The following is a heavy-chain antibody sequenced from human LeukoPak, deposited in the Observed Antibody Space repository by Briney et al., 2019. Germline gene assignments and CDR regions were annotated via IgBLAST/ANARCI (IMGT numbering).Heavy chain of an antibody. V-gene: IGHV5-51*01. J-gene: IGHJ3*02. CDR2: IYAGDSDT. CDR3: ATSYCSGGSCYLFAAFDI. D-gene: IGHD2-15*01. CDR1: GYSFSNYW. Sequence: GESLKISCKASGYSFSNYWIAWVRQMPGKGLEWVGIIYAGDSDTRYSPSFQGQVTISADKSISTAYLQWSSLKASDTAMYYCATSYCSGGSCYLFAAFDIWGQGTMVTVSS.